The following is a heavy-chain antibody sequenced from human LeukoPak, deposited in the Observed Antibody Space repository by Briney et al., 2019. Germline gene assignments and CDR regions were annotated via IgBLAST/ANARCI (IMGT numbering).Heavy chain of an antibody. CDR3: TRLGRDGFNFGRYYFER. J-gene: IGHJ4*02. CDR1: GGSISSYH. Sequence: SETLSLTCTVSGGSISSYHWSWVRQPPGKELEWMAYIYYSGSANYNPSLRSRLTISVDTSKNHFSLNLTSVSAADTAVYYCTRLGRDGFNFGRYYFERWGQGTLVTVSS. CDR2: IYYSGSA. V-gene: IGHV4-59*08. D-gene: IGHD5-24*01.